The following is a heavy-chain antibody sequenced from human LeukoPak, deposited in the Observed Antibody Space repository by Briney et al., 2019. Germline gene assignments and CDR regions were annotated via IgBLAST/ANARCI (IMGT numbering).Heavy chain of an antibody. V-gene: IGHV1-2*02. CDR3: AIQPWGSGNNWYFDL. Sequence: GASVKVSCKASGYTFTGYYMHWVRQAPGQGLEWMGWISPNSGGTDYAQKFLGRVTMTRDTSISTAYMELSSLTSDDTAVYYCAIQPWGSGNNWYFDLWGRGTLVTVSS. CDR1: GYTFTGYY. CDR2: ISPNSGGT. D-gene: IGHD7-27*01. J-gene: IGHJ2*01.